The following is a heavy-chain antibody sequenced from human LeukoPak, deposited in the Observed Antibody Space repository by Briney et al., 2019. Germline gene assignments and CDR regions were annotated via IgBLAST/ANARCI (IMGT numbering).Heavy chain of an antibody. V-gene: IGHV3-7*03. Sequence: GGSLRLSCAASGFTFSSYWMSWVRQAPGKGLEWVANIKQDGSEKYYVDSVKGRFTISRDNAKNSLYLQMNSLRAEDTAVYYCARDSQRITIFGVVISLEALDIWGQGTMVTVSS. D-gene: IGHD3-3*01. CDR1: GFTFSSYW. CDR3: ARDSQRITIFGVVISLEALDI. J-gene: IGHJ3*02. CDR2: IKQDGSEK.